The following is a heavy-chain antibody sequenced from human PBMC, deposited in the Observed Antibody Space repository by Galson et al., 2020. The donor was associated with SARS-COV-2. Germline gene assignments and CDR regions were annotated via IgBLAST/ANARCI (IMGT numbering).Heavy chain of an antibody. J-gene: IGHJ5*02. V-gene: IGHV4-39*01. CDR3: ARLGIAAAERWFDP. CDR2: IYYSGST. CDR1: GGSISSSSYY. Sequence: SQTLSLTCTVSGGSISSSSYYWGWIRQPPGKGLEWIGSIYYSGSTYYNPSLKSRVTISVDTSKNQFSLKLSSVTAADTAVYYCARLGIAAAERWFDPWGQGTLVTVSS. D-gene: IGHD6-13*01.